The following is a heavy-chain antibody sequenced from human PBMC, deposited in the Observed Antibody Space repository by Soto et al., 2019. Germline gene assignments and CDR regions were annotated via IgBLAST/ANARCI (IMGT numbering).Heavy chain of an antibody. CDR3: ARDQDPGYSYGYSY. D-gene: IGHD5-18*01. CDR1: GYTFTTYG. CDR2: INAGNGNR. J-gene: IGHJ4*02. V-gene: IGHV1-3*01. Sequence: ASVKVSCKASGYTFTTYGIHWVRQAPGQRPEWMGWINAGNGNRKLSQKFQGRVTITGDTSASTAYMELSSLRSEDTAVYYCARDQDPGYSYGYSYWGQGTLVTVSS.